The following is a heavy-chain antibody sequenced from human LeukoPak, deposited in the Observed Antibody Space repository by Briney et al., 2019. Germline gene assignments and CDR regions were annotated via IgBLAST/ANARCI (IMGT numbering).Heavy chain of an antibody. CDR1: GYTFTSYG. D-gene: IGHD3-3*01. J-gene: IGHJ4*02. Sequence: ASVKVSCKASGYTFTSYGISWVRQAPGQGLEWVGWISAYNGNTNYAQKLQGRVTMTTDTSTSTAYMELRSLRSDDTAVYYCARAYPEDDFWSGYCLDYWGQGTLVTVSS. CDR2: ISAYNGNT. V-gene: IGHV1-18*01. CDR3: ARAYPEDDFWSGYCLDY.